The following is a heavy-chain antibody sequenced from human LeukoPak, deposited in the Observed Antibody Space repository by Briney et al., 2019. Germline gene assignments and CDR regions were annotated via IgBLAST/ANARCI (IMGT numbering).Heavy chain of an antibody. CDR3: ARHGSGYFRFDQ. V-gene: IGHV4-39*01. D-gene: IGHD3-22*01. J-gene: IGHJ4*02. Sequence: SETLSLTCTVSGGSISSSGHYWGWIRQPPGKELEWFGSFYYSGNTYYNPSLKSRVSISVDTSKNQFSLKLSSVTAADTAVYYCARHGSGYFRFDQWGQGTLVTVSS. CDR2: FYYSGNT. CDR1: GGSISSSGHY.